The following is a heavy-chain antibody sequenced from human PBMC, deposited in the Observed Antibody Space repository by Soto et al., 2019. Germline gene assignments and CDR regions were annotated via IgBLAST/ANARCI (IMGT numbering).Heavy chain of an antibody. J-gene: IGHJ4*02. CDR3: ARAMFQMLYVKPYFDS. V-gene: IGHV4-31*03. Sequence: QVQLQESGPGLVKPSQTLSLTCTVSGGSITTGGSYWSWLRQHPGKVLEWIGNIYHSGNTYYNPSLKSRLTISVDTSKNHFSLMVDSVTAADTAVYYCARAMFQMLYVKPYFDSWGQGTLVTFSS. CDR2: IYHSGNT. D-gene: IGHD2-2*02. CDR1: GGSITTGGSY.